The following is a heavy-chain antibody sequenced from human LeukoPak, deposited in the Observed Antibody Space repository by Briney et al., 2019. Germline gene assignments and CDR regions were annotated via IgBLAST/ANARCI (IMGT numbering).Heavy chain of an antibody. D-gene: IGHD3-22*01. Sequence: PGRSLRLSCAASGVTFSSYAMHWVRQAPGKGLEWVAVISYDGSNKYYADSVKGRFTISRDNSKNTLYLQMNSLRAEDTAVYYCAKAHKYYYDSSGYPQDYWGQGTLVTVSS. CDR3: AKAHKYYYDSSGYPQDY. J-gene: IGHJ4*02. CDR1: GVTFSSYA. CDR2: ISYDGSNK. V-gene: IGHV3-30*04.